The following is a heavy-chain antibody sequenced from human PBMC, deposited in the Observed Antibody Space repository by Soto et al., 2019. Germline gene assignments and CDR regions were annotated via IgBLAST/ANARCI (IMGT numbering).Heavy chain of an antibody. V-gene: IGHV3-7*01. CDR3: AKWGGAGSGY. D-gene: IGHD1-26*01. CDR1: GLTFSNYY. Sequence: LRLSCAASGLTFSNYYMSWVRQAQGKGLEWVANVNEDGSEKYYVDSVKGRFTVSRDNARNSLYLQMNSLRAEDTAVYYCAKWGGAGSGYWGQGTLVTVSS. CDR2: VNEDGSEK. J-gene: IGHJ4*02.